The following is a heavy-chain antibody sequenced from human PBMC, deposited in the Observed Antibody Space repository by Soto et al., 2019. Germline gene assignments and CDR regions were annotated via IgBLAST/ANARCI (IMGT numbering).Heavy chain of an antibody. V-gene: IGHV1-3*01. Sequence: ASVNVSCKASGYTFTSYAMHWVRQAPGQRLEWMGWINAGNGNTKYSQKFQGRVTITRDTSASTAYMELSSLRSGDTAVYYCARDIVVPAPYGMDLWGQEPTVTVS. J-gene: IGHJ6*02. CDR2: INAGNGNT. CDR3: ARDIVVPAPYGMDL. D-gene: IGHD2-2*01. CDR1: GYTFTSYA.